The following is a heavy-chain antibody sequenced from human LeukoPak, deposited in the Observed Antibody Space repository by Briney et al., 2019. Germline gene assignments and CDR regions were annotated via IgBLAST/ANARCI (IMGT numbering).Heavy chain of an antibody. CDR1: GGSISGTNW. D-gene: IGHD1-26*01. CDR2: ISLAGQT. J-gene: IGHJ4*02. V-gene: IGHV4-4*02. Sequence: SGTLSLTCGVSGGSISGTNWRSWVRQPPGQGLEWIGEISLAGQTNYNPSLNGRVTMSLDKSSNHLSLHQTSVTAADTATYFCSRESGPFCPFGYWGQGTLVIVSS. CDR3: SRESGPFCPFGY.